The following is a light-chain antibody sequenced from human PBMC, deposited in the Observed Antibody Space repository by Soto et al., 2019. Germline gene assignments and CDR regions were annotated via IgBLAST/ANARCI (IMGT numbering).Light chain of an antibody. J-gene: IGLJ1*01. CDR3: ASYAGSSFYV. Sequence: QSALTQPPSASGSPGQSVTISCTGTSRDVGAYEYVSWYQQHPGKAPKLIIYHVTKRPSGVPDRFSASKSGNTASLTVSGLQAEDEADYCCASYAGSSFYVFGTGTKLTVL. CDR1: SRDVGAYEY. V-gene: IGLV2-8*01. CDR2: HVT.